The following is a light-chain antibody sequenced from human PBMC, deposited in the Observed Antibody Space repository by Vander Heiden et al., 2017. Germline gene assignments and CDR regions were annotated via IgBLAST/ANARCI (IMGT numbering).Light chain of an antibody. Sequence: SYELTQPPPVSVSPGQTARLSCSGDKLGDKYVCWYQQKPGQSPVTCMCHDTKRPSGIHERFSGSNSGNTATLTIRAAQSMDEAYYYCQAWNPTSVVFGGWTKLTVL. CDR1: KLGDKY. J-gene: IGLJ3*02. CDR2: HDT. CDR3: QAWNPTSVV. V-gene: IGLV3-1*01.